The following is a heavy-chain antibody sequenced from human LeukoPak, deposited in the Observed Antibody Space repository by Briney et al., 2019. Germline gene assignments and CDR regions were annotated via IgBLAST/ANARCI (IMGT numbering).Heavy chain of an antibody. D-gene: IGHD6-13*01. CDR3: ARGFSSSWYGYFDY. CDR2: IFSGGST. CDR1: GFTVSSNY. V-gene: IGHV3-53*01. Sequence: GGSLRLSCAASGFTVSSNYTSWVRQAPGKGLEWVSVIFSGGSTYYADSVKGRFTISRDNSKNTLYLQMNNLRAEDTAVYYCARGFSSSWYGYFDYWGQGTLVTVSS. J-gene: IGHJ4*02.